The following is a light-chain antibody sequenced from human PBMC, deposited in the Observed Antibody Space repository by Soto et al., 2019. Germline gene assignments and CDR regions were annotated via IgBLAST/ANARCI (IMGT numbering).Light chain of an antibody. Sequence: DIQMTQSPSSLSASVGDRVTITCRASQSISSYLNWYQQKPGKAPKLLIYAASSLQSGVPSRFSRSGSATDFTPTISSLQPEDFETHYCQQRYSTSWTLAQGTNVDIK. J-gene: IGKJ1*01. CDR1: QSISSY. CDR3: QQRYSTSWT. V-gene: IGKV1-39*01. CDR2: AAS.